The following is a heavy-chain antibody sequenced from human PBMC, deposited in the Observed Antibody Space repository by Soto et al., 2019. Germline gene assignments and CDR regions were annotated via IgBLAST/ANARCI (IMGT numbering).Heavy chain of an antibody. D-gene: IGHD7-27*01. CDR1: GLSLSTSGVG. CDR2: IYWHDDK. J-gene: IGHJ4*02. V-gene: IGHV2-5*01. Sequence: ITLKESGPTLVNPTKTPTLTCGFSGLSLSTSGVGVGWIGQPPEKALEWLALIYWHDDKRYNPSLKSRLSITKDTSKNQVVLTLSNVDPVDTATYDCAHIPFSGECFDYWGQVTLVTVSS. CDR3: AHIPFSGECFDY.